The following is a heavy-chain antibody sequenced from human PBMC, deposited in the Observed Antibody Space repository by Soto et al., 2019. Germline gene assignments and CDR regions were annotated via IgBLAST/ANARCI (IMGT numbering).Heavy chain of an antibody. D-gene: IGHD3-9*01. J-gene: IGHJ4*02. CDR1: GGSISSGDYY. CDR2: IYYSGNT. Sequence: SETLSLTCTVSGGSISSGDYYWSWIRQPPGKGLEWIGYIYYSGNTYYNPSLKSRITISIDTPKNHFSLKLSSVTAADTAVYYCARLNYDILTGYYGLDYWGQGTLVTVSS. V-gene: IGHV4-30-4*01. CDR3: ARLNYDILTGYYGLDY.